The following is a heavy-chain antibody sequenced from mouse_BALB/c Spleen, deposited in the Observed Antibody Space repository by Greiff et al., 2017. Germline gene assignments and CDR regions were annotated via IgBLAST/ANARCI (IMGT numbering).Heavy chain of an antibody. CDR2: ISSGSSTI. J-gene: IGHJ4*01. Sequence: EVKVVESGGGLVQPGGSRKLSCAASGFTFGSFGMHWVRQAPEKGLEWVAYISSGSSTIYYADTVKGRFTISRDNPKNTLFLQMTSLRSEDTAMYYCARRATSYAMDYWGQGTSVTVSS. D-gene: IGHD1-1*01. V-gene: IGHV5-17*02. CDR3: ARRATSYAMDY. CDR1: GFTFGSFG.